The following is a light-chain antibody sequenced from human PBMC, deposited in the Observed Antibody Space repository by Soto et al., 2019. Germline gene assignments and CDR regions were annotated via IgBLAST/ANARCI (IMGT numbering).Light chain of an antibody. J-gene: IGKJ1*01. V-gene: IGKV3-15*01. CDR3: HHYNYWPQT. Sequence: EVVMTQSPGTLSVSPGERVTLSCRASQSVRTNLAWYQQIPGQAPRLLIYGASTRATGIPARFSGSGSETEFTLTISSLQSEDFAVYYCHHYNYWPQTFGQVTKVEVK. CDR2: GAS. CDR1: QSVRTN.